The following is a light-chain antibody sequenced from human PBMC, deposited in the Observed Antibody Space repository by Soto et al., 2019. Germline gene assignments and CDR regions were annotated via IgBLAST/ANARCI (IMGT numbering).Light chain of an antibody. V-gene: IGKV1-9*01. J-gene: IGKJ4*01. CDR2: AAS. CDR3: QQLESYPST. Sequence: DIQLTQSPSFLSASVGDRVTITCRASQGISSYLAWYQQKPGKAPELLIYAASTLQSGVPSRFSGSGSGTEFTLTISSLQPEDSATYYCQQLESYPSTFGGGTKVEIK. CDR1: QGISSY.